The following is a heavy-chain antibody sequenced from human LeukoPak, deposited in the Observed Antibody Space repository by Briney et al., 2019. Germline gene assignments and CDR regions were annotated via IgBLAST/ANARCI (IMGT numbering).Heavy chain of an antibody. D-gene: IGHD6-6*01. J-gene: IGHJ4*02. Sequence: GRSLRLSCAASGFTFSSFGMHWVRQARGKGLEWVAVVSYDGRTKFYVDSVKGRFTISRDNSKNTLYLQMNSLRSEDTAVYYCAKEQSEYTSRAVDYWGQGTLVTVSS. V-gene: IGHV3-30*18. CDR1: GFTFSSFG. CDR2: VSYDGRTK. CDR3: AKEQSEYTSRAVDY.